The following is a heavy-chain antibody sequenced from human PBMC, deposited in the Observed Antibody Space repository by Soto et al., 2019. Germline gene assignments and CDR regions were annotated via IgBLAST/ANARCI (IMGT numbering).Heavy chain of an antibody. CDR3: ARGLTAKGYSYGYGYFDY. D-gene: IGHD5-18*01. V-gene: IGHV4-59*08. J-gene: IGHJ4*02. CDR1: GCSISSYC. Sequence: SETLSLTSTVSGCSISSYCWSWIRQPPGKGLEWIGYIYYSGSTNYNPSLKSRVTISVDTSKNQFSLKLSSVTAADTAVYYCARGLTAKGYSYGYGYFDYWGQGTLVTVS. CDR2: IYYSGST.